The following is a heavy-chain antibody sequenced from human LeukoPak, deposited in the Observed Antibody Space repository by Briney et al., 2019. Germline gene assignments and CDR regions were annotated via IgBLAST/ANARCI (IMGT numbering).Heavy chain of an antibody. Sequence: ASVKVSCKASGYTFTGYYMHWVRQAPGQGLEWMGWINPNSGGTNYAQKFQGRVTMTRDTSISTAYMELRSLRSDDTAVYYCARDGTTVTMIDYWGQGTLVTVSS. CDR2: INPNSGGT. V-gene: IGHV1-2*02. CDR3: ARDGTTVTMIDY. CDR1: GYTFTGYY. J-gene: IGHJ4*02. D-gene: IGHD4-17*01.